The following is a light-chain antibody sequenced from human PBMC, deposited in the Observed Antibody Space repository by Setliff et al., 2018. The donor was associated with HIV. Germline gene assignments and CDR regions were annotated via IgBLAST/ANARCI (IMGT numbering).Light chain of an antibody. CDR2: DAS. V-gene: IGKV3-11*01. J-gene: IGKJ4*01. Sequence: TLSLSPGESATLSCGASQNIRNYLGWYQQKPGQAPRLLIYDASKRATGIPARFSGGGSGTDFTLTISSLEPEDFAVYYCQQRSNWSPLTFGGGTKVDIK. CDR3: QQRSNWSPLT. CDR1: QNIRNY.